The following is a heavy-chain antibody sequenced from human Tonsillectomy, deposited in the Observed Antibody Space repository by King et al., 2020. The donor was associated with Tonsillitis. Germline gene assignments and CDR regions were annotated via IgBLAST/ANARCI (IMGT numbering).Heavy chain of an antibody. CDR2: ISYDGSNK. J-gene: IGHJ4*02. CDR1: GFTFSSYG. D-gene: IGHD6-19*01. Sequence: VQLVESGGGVVQPGRSLTLSCAASGFTFSSYGMHWVRQAPGKGLEGVAVISYDGSNKFYADSVKGRFTISRDNSKNTLYLQMNTLRAEDTAVYYCAIGGAGVNSSGWDLDYWGQGTLVIVSS. CDR3: AIGGAGVNSSGWDLDY. V-gene: IGHV3-30*03.